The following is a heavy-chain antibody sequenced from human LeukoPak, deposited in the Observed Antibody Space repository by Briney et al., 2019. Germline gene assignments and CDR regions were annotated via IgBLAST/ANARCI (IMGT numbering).Heavy chain of an antibody. J-gene: IGHJ4*02. CDR2: IYYSGST. CDR1: GGSISSSSYY. Sequence: PSETLSLTCTVSGGSISSSSYYWGWIRQPPGKGLEWIGSIYYSGSTYYNPSLKSRVTISVDTSKNQFSLKLSSVTAADTAVYYCARHDPNLEWLLPLDYWGQGTLVTVSS. V-gene: IGHV4-39*01. CDR3: ARHDPNLEWLLPLDY. D-gene: IGHD3-3*01.